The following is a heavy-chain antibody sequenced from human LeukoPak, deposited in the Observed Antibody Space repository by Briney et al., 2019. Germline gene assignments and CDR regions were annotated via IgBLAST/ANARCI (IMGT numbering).Heavy chain of an antibody. Sequence: GGSLRLSCAASGFTFSEYAMHWVRQAPGKGLEWVAVISYDGRQKYYGDSVKGRFTISRDNPKNTLYLQMNSLRAEDTAVYYCARDGRVAAAATRTDYWGQGTLVTVSS. CDR3: ARDGRVAAAATRTDY. CDR1: GFTFSEYA. J-gene: IGHJ4*02. V-gene: IGHV3-30*14. D-gene: IGHD6-13*01. CDR2: ISYDGRQK.